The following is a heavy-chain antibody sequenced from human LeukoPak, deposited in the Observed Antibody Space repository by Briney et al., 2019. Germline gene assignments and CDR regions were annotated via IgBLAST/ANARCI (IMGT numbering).Heavy chain of an antibody. CDR1: GFTVSNNY. CDR3: AKDMDSSGYYFDS. CDR2: ISSSGRSI. D-gene: IGHD3-22*01. J-gene: IGHJ4*02. V-gene: IGHV3-11*04. Sequence: GGSLRLSCAASGFTVSNNYMRWVRQAPGKGLEWVSYISSSGRSIYYADSVKGRFTISRDNAKNSLYLQMNSLRAEDTAVYHCAKDMDSSGYYFDSWGQGTLVTVSS.